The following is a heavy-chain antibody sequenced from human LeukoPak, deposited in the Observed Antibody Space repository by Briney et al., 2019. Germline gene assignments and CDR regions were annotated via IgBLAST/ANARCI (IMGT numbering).Heavy chain of an antibody. D-gene: IGHD6-25*01. Sequence: GGSLRLSCAASGFTVSSNYMSWVRQAPGKGLEWVSVIYSGGSTYYADSVKGRFTIPRDNSKNTLYLQMNSLRAEDTAVYYCARGTDGYPADYWGQGTLVTVSS. V-gene: IGHV3-53*01. CDR3: ARGTDGYPADY. CDR2: IYSGGST. CDR1: GFTVSSNY. J-gene: IGHJ4*02.